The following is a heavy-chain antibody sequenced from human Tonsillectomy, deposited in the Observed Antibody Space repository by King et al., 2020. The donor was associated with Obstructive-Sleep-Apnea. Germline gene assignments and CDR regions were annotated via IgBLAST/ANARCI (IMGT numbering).Heavy chain of an antibody. V-gene: IGHV3-7*01. D-gene: IGHD1-26*01. Sequence: VQLVESGGDLVQPGGSLRLSCAASGFNFSTYWMTWVRQGPWKGLEWGANVKQDGSDKYYVDSVKGGFTISRDNAKNSLFLQMNSLRAEDTAVYYCARDSHLGATSKYFQHWGQGTLVTVSS. J-gene: IGHJ1*01. CDR1: GFNFSTYW. CDR2: VKQDGSDK. CDR3: ARDSHLGATSKYFQH.